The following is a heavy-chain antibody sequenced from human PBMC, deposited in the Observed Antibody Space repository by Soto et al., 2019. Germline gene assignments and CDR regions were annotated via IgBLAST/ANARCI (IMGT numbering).Heavy chain of an antibody. V-gene: IGHV3-15*01. J-gene: IGHJ6*02. CDR3: TTEVAARPHYYYGMDV. D-gene: IGHD6-6*01. CDR2: IKSKTDGGTT. CDR1: GFTFSNAW. Sequence: GSLRLSCAASGFTFSNAWMSWVRQAPGKGLEWVGRIKSKTDGGTTDYAAPVKGRFTISRDNSKNTLYLQMNSLKTEDTAVSYCTTEVAARPHYYYGMDVWGQGTTVTVSS.